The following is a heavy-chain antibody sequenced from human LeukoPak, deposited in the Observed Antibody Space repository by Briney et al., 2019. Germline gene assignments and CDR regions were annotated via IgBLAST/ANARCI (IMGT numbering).Heavy chain of an antibody. J-gene: IGHJ4*02. Sequence: GESLKISCKGSGYSFTNYWIGWVRQMPGKGLEWMGIVYPGDSDTRYSPSFQGQVTISADKSITTAYLQWGSLKASDTAMYYCAMNFASGSYGPFDYWGQGTLVTVPS. CDR3: AMNFASGSYGPFDY. CDR1: GYSFTNYW. V-gene: IGHV5-51*01. CDR2: VYPGDSDT. D-gene: IGHD3-10*01.